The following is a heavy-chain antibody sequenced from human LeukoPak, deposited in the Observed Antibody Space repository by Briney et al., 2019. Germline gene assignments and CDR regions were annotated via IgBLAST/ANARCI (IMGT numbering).Heavy chain of an antibody. CDR1: GFTFSSYS. CDR2: ISRSSRTI. J-gene: IGHJ4*02. D-gene: IGHD1-26*01. CDR3: ARDRGGDTKCCDY. V-gene: IGHV3-48*01. Sequence: GGSLRLSCAASGFTFSSYSMTWVRQAPGKGLEWLSYISRSSRTIYYADSVKGRFTISRDNAKNSLYLQMSSLRAEDTAVYYCARDRGGDTKCCDYWGQGTLVTVSS.